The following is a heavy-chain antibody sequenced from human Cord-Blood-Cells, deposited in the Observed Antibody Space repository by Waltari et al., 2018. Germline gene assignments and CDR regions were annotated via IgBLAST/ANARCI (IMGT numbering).Heavy chain of an antibody. V-gene: IGHV3-33*01. D-gene: IGHD1-26*01. J-gene: IGHJ4*02. Sequence: QVQLVESGGGVVQPGRSLRLSCAASGCTFSSYGMHWVRQAPGKGLEWVAVIWYDGSNKYYADSVKGRFTISRDNSKNTLYLQMNSLRAEDTAVYYCARKVGHFDYWGQGTLVTVSS. CDR2: IWYDGSNK. CDR1: GCTFSSYG. CDR3: ARKVGHFDY.